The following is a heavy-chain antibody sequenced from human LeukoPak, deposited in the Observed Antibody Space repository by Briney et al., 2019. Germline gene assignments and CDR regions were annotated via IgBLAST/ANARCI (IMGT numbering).Heavy chain of an antibody. J-gene: IGHJ3*02. D-gene: IGHD3-22*01. V-gene: IGHV3-21*01. CDR1: GFTFSSYS. CDR3: ARDRGGIYYNSRGYDAFDI. CDR2: ISSSSSYI. Sequence: GGSLRLSCAASGFTFSSYSMNWVRQAPGKGLEWVSSISSSSSYIYYADSVKGRFTISRDNAKNSLYPQMNSLRAEDTAVYYCARDRGGIYYNSRGYDAFDIWGQGTMVTVSS.